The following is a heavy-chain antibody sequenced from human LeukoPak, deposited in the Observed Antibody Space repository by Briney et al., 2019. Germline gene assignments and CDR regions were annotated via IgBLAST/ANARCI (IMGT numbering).Heavy chain of an antibody. Sequence: PGGSLRLSCAASCFTLRSSYMSWGRPAPGKGLEWVSIIYNDGSTYYADSMKGRFTIYRDNSKNTLYLQVNSLRAEDTAMYHCARNILFAFDIWGQGTMVTVSS. J-gene: IGHJ3*02. CDR1: CFTLRSSY. V-gene: IGHV3-53*01. CDR2: IYNDGST. CDR3: ARNILFAFDI.